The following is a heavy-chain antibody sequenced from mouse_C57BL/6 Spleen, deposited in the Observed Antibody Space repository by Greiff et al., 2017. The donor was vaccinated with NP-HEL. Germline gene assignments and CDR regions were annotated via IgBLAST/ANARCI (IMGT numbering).Heavy chain of an antibody. V-gene: IGHV5-4*01. CDR2: ISDGGRYP. CDR1: GFTFSSYA. CDR3: ARGGEKEWFAY. J-gene: IGHJ3*01. Sequence: EVQLVESGGGLVKPGGSLKLSCAASGFTFSSYAMSLVRQTPEKRLEWVATISDGGRYPYSPDHLTGRFPLSSENAKNNRYLQMSHLKSEDTAMYYCARGGEKEWFAYWGQGTLVTVSA.